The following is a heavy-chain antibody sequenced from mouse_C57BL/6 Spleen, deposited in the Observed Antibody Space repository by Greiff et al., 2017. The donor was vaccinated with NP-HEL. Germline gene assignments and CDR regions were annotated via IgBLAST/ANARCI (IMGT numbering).Heavy chain of an antibody. CDR2: ISYDGSN. CDR3: ARDPYGSSYDYAMDY. Sequence: EVKLVESGPGLVKPSQSLSLTCSVTGYSITSGYYWNWIRQFPGNKLEWMGYISYDGSNNYNPSLKNRISITRDTSKNQFFLKLNSVTTEDTATYFCARDPYGSSYDYAMDYWGQGTSVTVSS. D-gene: IGHD1-1*01. V-gene: IGHV3-6*01. J-gene: IGHJ4*01. CDR1: GYSITSGYY.